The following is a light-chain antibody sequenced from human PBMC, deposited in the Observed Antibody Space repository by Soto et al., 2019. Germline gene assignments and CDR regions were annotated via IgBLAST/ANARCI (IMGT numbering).Light chain of an antibody. J-gene: IGLJ1*01. CDR3: SSYTSSNTYV. CDR2: DVS. Sequence: QSALTQPDSVSGSPGQSIAISCTGTSRDVGGYNYVSWYQHHPGKVPQIMIYDVSNRPSGVSDRFSGSKSGNTASLTISGLQAEDEADYYCSSYTSSNTYVFGTGTKVTVL. V-gene: IGLV2-14*03. CDR1: SRDVGGYNY.